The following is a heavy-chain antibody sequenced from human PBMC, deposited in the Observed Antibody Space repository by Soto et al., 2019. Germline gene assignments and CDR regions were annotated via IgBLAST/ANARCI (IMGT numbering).Heavy chain of an antibody. J-gene: IGHJ5*02. D-gene: IGHD2-2*02. V-gene: IGHV4-30-4*01. Sequence: SETLSLTCTVSGGSISSGDYYWSWIRQPPGKGLEWIGYIYYSGSTYYNPSLKTRVTISVDTSKNQFSLKLSSVTAADTAAYYCARVVPAAIRWSWFDPWGQGTMVTVSS. CDR1: GGSISSGDYY. CDR3: ARVVPAAIRWSWFDP. CDR2: IYYSGST.